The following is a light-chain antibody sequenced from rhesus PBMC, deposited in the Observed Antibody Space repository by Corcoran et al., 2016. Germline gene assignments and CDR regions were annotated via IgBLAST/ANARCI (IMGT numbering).Light chain of an antibody. CDR1: NSNIGGNN. Sequence: QSVLTQPPSASGAPGQSVTISCSGSNSNIGGNNVYWYQQLPGTAPKLLIYYSNQRPSGVPDRFSGSKSGTSASLAITGLRSEDEADYYCAAWDDTLSSPVFGSGTRLTVL. CDR2: YSN. CDR3: AAWDDTLSSPV. J-gene: IGLJ6*01. V-gene: IGLV1S4*01.